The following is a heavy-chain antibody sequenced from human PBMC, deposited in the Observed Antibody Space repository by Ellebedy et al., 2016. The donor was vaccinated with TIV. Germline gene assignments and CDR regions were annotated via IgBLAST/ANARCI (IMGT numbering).Heavy chain of an antibody. CDR3: ARYRQGREVPANTFDV. CDR2: IYYDGSI. Sequence: MPSETLSLTCTVSGASISNYYWSWIRQSPGKGLEWIGYIYYDGSITYNPSPKSRVTISLHTSRNQFSLKPSSVTAADTAVYYGARYRQGREVPANTFDVWGQGTTVIVSS. CDR1: GASISNYY. J-gene: IGHJ3*01. V-gene: IGHV4-59*01. D-gene: IGHD2-2*01.